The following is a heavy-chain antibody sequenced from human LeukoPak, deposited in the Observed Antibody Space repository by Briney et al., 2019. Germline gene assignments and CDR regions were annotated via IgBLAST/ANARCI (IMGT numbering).Heavy chain of an antibody. CDR3: AKVGYCSSTSCFDY. D-gene: IGHD2-2*01. Sequence: PGGSLRLSCAASGFTFSSYGMHWVRQAPGKGLEGVAFIRYDGSNKYYADSVKGRFTISRDNSKNTLYLQMNSLRAEDTAVYYCAKVGYCSSTSCFDYWGQGTLVTVSS. CDR1: GFTFSSYG. J-gene: IGHJ4*02. CDR2: IRYDGSNK. V-gene: IGHV3-30*02.